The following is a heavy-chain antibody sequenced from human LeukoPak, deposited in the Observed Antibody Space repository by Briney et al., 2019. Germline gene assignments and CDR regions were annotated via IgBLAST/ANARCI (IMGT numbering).Heavy chain of an antibody. V-gene: IGHV4-39*01. CDR2: IYYSGST. D-gene: IGHD6-19*01. CDR1: GGSISSSSYY. J-gene: IGHJ4*02. Sequence: SETLSLTCTVSGGSISSSSYYWGWIRQPPGKGLEWIGSIYYSGSTYYNPSLKSRVTISVDTSKNQFSLKLSPVTAADTAVYYCVTEHSGWYPPTRPFDYWGQGTLVTVSS. CDR3: VTEHSGWYPPTRPFDY.